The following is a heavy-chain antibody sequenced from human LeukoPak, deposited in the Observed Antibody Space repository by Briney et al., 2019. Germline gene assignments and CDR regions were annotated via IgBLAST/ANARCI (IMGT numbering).Heavy chain of an antibody. CDR2: INPNSGGS. J-gene: IGHJ5*02. V-gene: IGHV1-2*02. D-gene: IGHD2-15*01. Sequence: GASVNVSCKASGYTFTGYYMHWVRQSPGQGLEWMGWINPNSGGSNYAQKFQGTVTMTRDTSISTDYMELSRLRSDDTAVYYCARDLGYCSGGSCYRKFDPWGQGTLVTVSS. CDR3: ARDLGYCSGGSCYRKFDP. CDR1: GYTFTGYY.